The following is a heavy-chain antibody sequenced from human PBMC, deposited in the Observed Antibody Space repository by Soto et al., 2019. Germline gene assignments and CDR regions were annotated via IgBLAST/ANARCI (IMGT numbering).Heavy chain of an antibody. J-gene: IGHJ5*02. D-gene: IGHD2-15*01. CDR3: AHSSCSGRSCYGGWFDP. Sequence: QITLKESGPTLVKPTQTLTLTCTFSGFSLSTSGVGLGWIRQPPGKALEWLALIYWADDKRYSPSLKSRLTIIKDTSKNQVGLTMTKMDPVDPATSYCAHSSCSGRSCYGGWFDPWGQGPLVPGSS. CDR2: IYWADDK. V-gene: IGHV2-5*02. CDR1: GFSLSTSGVG.